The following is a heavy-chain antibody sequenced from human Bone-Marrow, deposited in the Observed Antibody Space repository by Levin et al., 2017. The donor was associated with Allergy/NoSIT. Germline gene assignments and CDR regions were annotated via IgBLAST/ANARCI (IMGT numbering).Heavy chain of an antibody. CDR1: GDSISSSSDY. D-gene: IGHD3-10*01. J-gene: IGHJ4*02. V-gene: IGHV4-39*07. CDR2: VFHSGDS. Sequence: GSLRLSCTVSGDSISSSSDYWGWTRQPPGKGLEWIGSVFHSGDSYYNPSLKSRVTISVDTSRNQFSLKMNSVTAADTAVYYCAREDGSGSHGSDYWGQGTLVTVSS. CDR3: AREDGSGSHGSDY.